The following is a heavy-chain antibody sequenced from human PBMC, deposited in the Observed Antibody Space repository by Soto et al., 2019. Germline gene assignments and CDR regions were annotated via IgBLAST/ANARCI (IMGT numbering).Heavy chain of an antibody. Sequence: ALVKVSCKASGYTFTSYAMHWVRQAPGQRLEWMGWINAGNGNTKYSQKFQGRVTITRDTSASTAYMELSSLRSEDTAVYYCARDLEFLEWLFPFDHWGQGTLVTVSS. CDR3: ARDLEFLEWLFPFDH. D-gene: IGHD3-3*01. J-gene: IGHJ5*02. CDR2: INAGNGNT. CDR1: GYTFTSYA. V-gene: IGHV1-3*01.